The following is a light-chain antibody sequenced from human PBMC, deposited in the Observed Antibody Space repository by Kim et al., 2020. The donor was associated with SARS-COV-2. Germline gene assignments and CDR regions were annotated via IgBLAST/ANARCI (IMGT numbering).Light chain of an antibody. CDR1: SSNVGSNT. Sequence: GQRVTIACSGSSSNVGSNTVTWYHQFPGTAPKLLIYSNDKRPSGVPDRFSGSKSGTSASLAISGLQSEDEVDYYCAAWDDSLNGWVFGGGTQLTVL. J-gene: IGLJ3*02. V-gene: IGLV1-44*01. CDR3: AAWDDSLNGWV. CDR2: SND.